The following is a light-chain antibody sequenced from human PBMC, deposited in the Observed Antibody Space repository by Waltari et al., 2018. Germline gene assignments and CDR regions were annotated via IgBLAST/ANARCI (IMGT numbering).Light chain of an antibody. CDR2: GAS. V-gene: IGKV3-15*01. J-gene: IGKJ4*01. CDR1: LSIDDG. Sequence: EIVMTQSPATLSVSRGGSATVSCRASLSIDDGLAWYQQKPGQPHRLLIHGASTRDTGIPVRFSGSGSGTDFTLTITGLQSEDFAVYFCQQYNQWPLTFGRGTKVEIK. CDR3: QQYNQWPLT.